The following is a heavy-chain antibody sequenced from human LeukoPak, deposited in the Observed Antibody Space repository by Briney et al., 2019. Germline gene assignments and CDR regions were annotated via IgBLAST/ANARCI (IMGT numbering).Heavy chain of an antibody. CDR1: GYTFTSYD. CDR2: MNPNSGNT. CDR3: TTDHDGDYVFDY. D-gene: IGHD4-17*01. J-gene: IGHJ4*02. V-gene: IGHV1-8*01. Sequence: ASVKVSCKASGYTFTSYDINWVRQATGQGLEWMGWMNPNSGNTGYAQKFQGRVTMTRDTSISTAYMELSSLKTEDTAVYYCTTDHDGDYVFDYWGQGTLVTVSS.